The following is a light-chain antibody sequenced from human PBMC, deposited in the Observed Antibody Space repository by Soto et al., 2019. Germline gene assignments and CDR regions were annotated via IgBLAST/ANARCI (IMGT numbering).Light chain of an antibody. V-gene: IGKV1-39*01. Sequence: IQMTQSPSSLSASVGDRISITCRASQTIGTYLNWYQQIPGKAPKLLIYASSSLQTGVPSRFSGSGSETHFTLTINSLQPEDFGTYYCQQSFNLPRTFGPGTRVETK. CDR1: QTIGTY. J-gene: IGKJ1*01. CDR3: QQSFNLPRT. CDR2: ASS.